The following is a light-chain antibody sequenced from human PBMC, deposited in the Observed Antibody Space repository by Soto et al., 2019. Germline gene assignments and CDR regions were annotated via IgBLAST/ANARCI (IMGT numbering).Light chain of an antibody. CDR1: SRDFGGYSY. CDR3: SSFTSYSTLV. CDR2: DVN. J-gene: IGLJ2*01. Sequence: QSALTQPASVSGSPGQSITISCTGTSRDFGGYSYVSWYQQHPGKAPKLMIYDVNNRPSGVSDRFSGSKSGNTSSLTISGLQAEDESDYYCSSFTSYSTLVFGGGTKLTVL. V-gene: IGLV2-14*03.